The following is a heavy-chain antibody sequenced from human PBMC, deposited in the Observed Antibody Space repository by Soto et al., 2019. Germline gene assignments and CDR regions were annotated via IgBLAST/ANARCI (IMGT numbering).Heavy chain of an antibody. V-gene: IGHV4-30-2*01. J-gene: IGHJ4*02. Sequence: QLQLQDSGSGLVKPSQTLSLTCAVSGGSISSGGYSWSWIRQPPGTGLEWIGYIYHSGSTYSNPSVKSRVVTAVDRSKNQFSLKLSSVTAANTAVYYCSGGGRNDYGDYGDFDYWGKGTMVTVSS. CDR3: SGGGRNDYGDYGDFDY. CDR2: IYHSGST. CDR1: GGSISSGGYS. D-gene: IGHD4-17*01.